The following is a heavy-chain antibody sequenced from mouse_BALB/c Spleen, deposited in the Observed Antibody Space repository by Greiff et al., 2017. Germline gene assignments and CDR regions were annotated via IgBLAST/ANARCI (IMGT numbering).Heavy chain of an antibody. CDR3: ARESYDGYYDAMDY. Sequence: VQLKQSGAELVKPGASVKLSCTASGFNIKDTYMHWVKQRPEQGLEWIGRIDPANGNTKYDPKFQGKATITADTSSNTAYLQLSSLTSEDTAVYYCARESYDGYYDAMDYWGQGTSVTVSS. CDR1: GFNIKDTY. J-gene: IGHJ4*01. V-gene: IGHV14-3*02. CDR2: IDPANGNT. D-gene: IGHD2-3*01.